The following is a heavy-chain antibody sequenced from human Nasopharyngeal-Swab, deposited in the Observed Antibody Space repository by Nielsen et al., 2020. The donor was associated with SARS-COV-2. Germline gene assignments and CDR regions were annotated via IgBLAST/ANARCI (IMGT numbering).Heavy chain of an antibody. V-gene: IGHV3-33*01. J-gene: IGHJ4*02. CDR2: IWYDGSNK. CDR3: ARDRSPYGALDY. CDR1: GFTFSSYG. Sequence: GGSLRLSCAASGFTFSSYGMHWVRQAPGKGLEWVAVIWYDGSNKYYADSVKGRFTISRDNSKNTLYLQMNSLRAEDTAVYYCARDRSPYGALDYWGQGTLVTVSS. D-gene: IGHD4-17*01.